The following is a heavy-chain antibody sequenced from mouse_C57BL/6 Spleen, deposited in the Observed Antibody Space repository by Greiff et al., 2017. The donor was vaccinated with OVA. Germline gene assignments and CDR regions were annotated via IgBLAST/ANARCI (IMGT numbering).Heavy chain of an antibody. D-gene: IGHD2-4*01. CDR1: GYTFTSYW. Sequence: EVQLQQSGTVLARPGASVKMSCKTSGYTFTSYWMHWVKQRPGQGLEWIGAIYPGNSDTSYNQKFKGKAKLTAVTSASTAYMELSSLTNEDSAVDYCTRNGNYDYCMDYWGQGTSVTVSS. CDR2: IYPGNSDT. J-gene: IGHJ4*01. V-gene: IGHV1-5*01. CDR3: TRNGNYDYCMDY.